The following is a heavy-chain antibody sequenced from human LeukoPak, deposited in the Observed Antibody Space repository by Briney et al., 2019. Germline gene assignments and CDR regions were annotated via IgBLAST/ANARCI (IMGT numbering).Heavy chain of an antibody. V-gene: IGHV3-21*01. CDR2: ISSSSSYI. Sequence: VVLGGSLRLSCAASGFTFSSYSMNWVRQAPGKGLEWVSSISSSSSYIYYADSVKGRFTISRDNAKNSLYLQMNSLRAEDTAVYYCARGAIAAAGTDYWGQGTLVTVS. CDR1: GFTFSSYS. CDR3: ARGAIAAAGTDY. J-gene: IGHJ4*02. D-gene: IGHD6-13*01.